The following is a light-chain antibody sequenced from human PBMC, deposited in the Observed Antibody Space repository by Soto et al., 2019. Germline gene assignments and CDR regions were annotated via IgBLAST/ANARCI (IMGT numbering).Light chain of an antibody. V-gene: IGKV1-8*01. Sequence: AIRMTQSPSSLSASTGDRVTITCRASQGISSYLAGYQQNPGKDPKLLIYKASTLKSGVPSRFSGSGSGTEFTLTISSLQPEDFATYYCQQHDSLPLTFGGGTKVDIK. J-gene: IGKJ4*01. CDR1: QGISSY. CDR2: KAS. CDR3: QQHDSLPLT.